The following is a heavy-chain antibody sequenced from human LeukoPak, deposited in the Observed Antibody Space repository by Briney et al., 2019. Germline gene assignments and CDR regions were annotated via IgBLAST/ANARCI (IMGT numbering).Heavy chain of an antibody. CDR3: ARDGAGPVDY. CDR1: GGSISGGSYY. D-gene: IGHD6-19*01. Sequence: SQTLSLTCTVSGGSISGGSYYWSWIRQPAGKGLEWIGRIYTSGSTNYNPSLKRRVTISVDTSKNQFSLKLSSVTAADTAVYYCARDGAGPVDYWGQGTLVTVSS. J-gene: IGHJ4*02. CDR2: IYTSGST. V-gene: IGHV4-61*02.